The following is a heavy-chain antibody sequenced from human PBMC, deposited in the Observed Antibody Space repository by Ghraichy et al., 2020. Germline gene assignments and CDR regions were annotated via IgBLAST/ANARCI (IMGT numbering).Heavy chain of an antibody. CDR3: ARRIVVAGIQNWYFDL. Sequence: GGSLRLSCAASGFTVSSKYMSWVRQAPGKGLEWVSVIYSGGSTYYADSVKGRFTISRDNSKNTLYLQMNSLRAEDTAVYYCARRIVVAGIQNWYFDLWGRGTLVTVSS. J-gene: IGHJ2*01. CDR2: IYSGGST. D-gene: IGHD6-19*01. V-gene: IGHV3-66*02. CDR1: GFTVSSKY.